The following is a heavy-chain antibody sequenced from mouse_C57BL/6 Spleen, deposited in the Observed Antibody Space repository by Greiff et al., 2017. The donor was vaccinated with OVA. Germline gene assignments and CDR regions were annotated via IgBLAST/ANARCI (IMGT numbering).Heavy chain of an antibody. J-gene: IGHJ4*01. Sequence: QVQLKESGAELVRPGASVTLSCKASGYTFTDYEMHWVKQTPVHGLEWIGAIDPETGGTAYNQKFKGKAILTADKSSSTAYMELRSLTSEDSAVYYCTRRNGSFMDYWGQGTSVTVSS. CDR3: TRRNGSFMDY. CDR1: GYTFTDYE. CDR2: IDPETGGT. D-gene: IGHD1-1*01. V-gene: IGHV1-15*01.